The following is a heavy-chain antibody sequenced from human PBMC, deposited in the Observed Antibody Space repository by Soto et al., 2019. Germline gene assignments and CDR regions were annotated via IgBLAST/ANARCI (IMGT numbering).Heavy chain of an antibody. D-gene: IGHD5-18*01. Sequence: SVKVSCKASGGTFSSYAISWVRQAPGQGLEWMGGITPIFGTANYAQKFQGRVTITADESTSTAYMELSSLRSEDTAVYYCARVLGIGDSARYYYGMDVWGQGTTVTVSS. V-gene: IGHV1-69*13. CDR3: ARVLGIGDSARYYYGMDV. CDR1: GGTFSSYA. J-gene: IGHJ6*02. CDR2: ITPIFGTA.